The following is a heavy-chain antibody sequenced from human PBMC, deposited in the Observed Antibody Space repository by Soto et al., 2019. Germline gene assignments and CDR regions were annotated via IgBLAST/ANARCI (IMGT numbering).Heavy chain of an antibody. Sequence: EVQLLESGGGLVQPGGSLRLSCAASGFSFSSYAMTWVRQAPGRGLEWVSRISGSGGSTDYADSVKGRFTISRDNSMNALYLQMNSLRAEDTAVYYCAKVKGPFDYWGQGTLVTVSS. CDR2: ISGSGGST. V-gene: IGHV3-23*01. CDR3: AKVKGPFDY. CDR1: GFSFSSYA. J-gene: IGHJ4*02.